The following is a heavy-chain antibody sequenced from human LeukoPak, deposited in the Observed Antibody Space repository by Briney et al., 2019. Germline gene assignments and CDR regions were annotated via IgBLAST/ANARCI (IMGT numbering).Heavy chain of an antibody. Sequence: GASVKVSCKTSGYTFTGFYIHWVRQAPGQGLEWMGWINPGSGATNYAQNFRGRVTMTRDTSITTAYMELSRLTSDETAVYFCARGPTFARFDFWGRGTLVTVSS. CDR1: GYTFTGFY. CDR2: INPGSGAT. CDR3: ARGPTFARFDF. J-gene: IGHJ2*01. V-gene: IGHV1-2*02.